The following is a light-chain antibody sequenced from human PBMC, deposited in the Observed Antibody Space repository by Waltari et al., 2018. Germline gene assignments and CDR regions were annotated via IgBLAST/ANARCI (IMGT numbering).Light chain of an antibody. CDR2: GST. V-gene: IGLV1-40*01. CDR1: GSNLGASYD. J-gene: IGLJ3*02. CDR3: QSYDTSLMTVV. Sequence: QSVLTQPPPVSGAPGQRVTISCTGSGSNLGASYDVHRYQQLPRAPPKLLIYGSTSRPLGVPDRFFGSTSGTSASLAITGLQAEDEADYYCQSYDTSLMTVVFGGGTKLTVL.